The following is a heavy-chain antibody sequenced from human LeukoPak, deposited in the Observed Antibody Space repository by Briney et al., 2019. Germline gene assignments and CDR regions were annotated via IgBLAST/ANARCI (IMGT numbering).Heavy chain of an antibody. D-gene: IGHD1-20*01. CDR1: GGSFSGFY. J-gene: IGHJ5*02. Sequence: SETLSLTCAVYGGSFSGFYWSWLRQPPGQGLEWIGEINHSGSTYCNPSLKSRITMSVDTSENQFSLRLSSVTAADTAMYYCARGGIIGTTNNWFDPWGQATLVTVSS. CDR3: ARGGIIGTTNNWFDP. CDR2: INHSGST. V-gene: IGHV4-34*01.